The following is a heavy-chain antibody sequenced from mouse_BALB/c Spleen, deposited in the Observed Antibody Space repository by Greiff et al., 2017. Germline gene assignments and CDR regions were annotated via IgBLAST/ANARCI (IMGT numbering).Heavy chain of an antibody. CDR1: GFNIKDTY. D-gene: IGHD4-1*01. CDR3: NAWELVAY. J-gene: IGHJ3*01. CDR2: IDPENGDT. V-gene: IGHV14-4*02. Sequence: VQLQQSGAELVKPGASVKLSCTASGFNIKDTYMHWVKQRPEQGLEWIGWIDPENGDTEYAPKFQGKATMTADTSSNTAYLQLSSLTSEDTAVYYCNAWELVAYWGQGTLVTVSA.